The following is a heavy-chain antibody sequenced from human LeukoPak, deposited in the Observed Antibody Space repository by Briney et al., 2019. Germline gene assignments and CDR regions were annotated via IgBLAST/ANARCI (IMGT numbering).Heavy chain of an antibody. Sequence: GGSLRLSCAASGFTFSSYDMHWVRQATGKGLEWVSAIGTDGDTYYPGSVKGRFTISRENAKNSLYLQMNSLRAGDTAVYYCARDPNRYSSSLDWFDPWGQGTLVTVSS. J-gene: IGHJ5*02. CDR1: GFTFSSYD. D-gene: IGHD6-13*01. CDR2: IGTDGDT. V-gene: IGHV3-13*01. CDR3: ARDPNRYSSSLDWFDP.